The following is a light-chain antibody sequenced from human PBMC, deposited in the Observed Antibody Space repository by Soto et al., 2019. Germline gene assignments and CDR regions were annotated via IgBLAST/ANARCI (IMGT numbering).Light chain of an antibody. Sequence: EIVLTQSPGTLSLSPRERATLSCRASESVSSSYLAWYQQKPGQAPRLLIYGASGRATGIPDRFSVSASGTDFTLTISRLEPEDFAVYYCQHYGTSALFGPGTKVDIK. J-gene: IGKJ3*01. V-gene: IGKV3-20*01. CDR2: GAS. CDR1: ESVSSSY. CDR3: QHYGTSAL.